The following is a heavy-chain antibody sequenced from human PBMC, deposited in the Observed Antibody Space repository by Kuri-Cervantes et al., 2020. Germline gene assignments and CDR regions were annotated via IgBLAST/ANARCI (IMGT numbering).Heavy chain of an antibody. J-gene: IGHJ6*02. CDR2: INPNSGGT. Sequence: ASVKVSCKASGYTFTGYYMHWVRQAPGRGLEWMGWINPNSGGTNYAQKFQGRVTMTRNTSISTAYMELSSLRSEDAAVYYCARGGYSSSWSNFYYYYYGMDVWGQGTTVTVSS. D-gene: IGHD6-13*01. CDR1: GYTFTGYY. V-gene: IGHV1-2*02. CDR3: ARGGYSSSWSNFYYYYYGMDV.